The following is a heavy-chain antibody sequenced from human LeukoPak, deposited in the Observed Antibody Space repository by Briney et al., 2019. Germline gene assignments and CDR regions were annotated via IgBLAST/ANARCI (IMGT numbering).Heavy chain of an antibody. CDR3: ARQGSDIVVVPAANSWFDL. D-gene: IGHD2-2*01. CDR1: GGSISSYY. Sequence: PSETLSLTCTVSGGSISSYYWSWIRQPPGKGLEWIGYIYTSGSTNYNPSLKSRVTISVDTSKNQFSLKLSSVTAADTAVYYCARQGSDIVVVPAANSWFDLWGQGTLVTVSS. CDR2: IYTSGST. V-gene: IGHV4-4*09. J-gene: IGHJ5*02.